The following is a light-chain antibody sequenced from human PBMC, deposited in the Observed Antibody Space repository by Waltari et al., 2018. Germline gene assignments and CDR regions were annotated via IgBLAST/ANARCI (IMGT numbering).Light chain of an antibody. J-gene: IGLJ3*02. CDR2: QDS. CDR1: TLGDKY. V-gene: IGLV3-1*01. CDR3: QAWDSSGWV. Sequence: SYELTQPPSVSVSPGQTASITCSGDTLGDKYACWYQQKPGQSPVLVIYQDSKRPSGIPERFSGSNSGNTATLTISGTQAMDEADYYCQAWDSSGWVFGGGTKLTVL.